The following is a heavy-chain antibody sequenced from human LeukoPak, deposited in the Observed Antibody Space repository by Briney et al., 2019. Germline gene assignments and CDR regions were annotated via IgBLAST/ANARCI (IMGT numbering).Heavy chain of an antibody. CDR1: GGSISGYY. V-gene: IGHV4-34*01. D-gene: IGHD3-22*01. J-gene: IGHJ4*02. CDR3: ARQPRSSGRMV. CDR2: INHSGST. Sequence: SETLSLTCSVSGGSISGYYWSWIRQPPGKGLEWIGEINHSGSTNYNPSLKSRVTISVDTSKNQFSLKLSSVTAADTAVYYCARQPRSSGRMVWGQGTLVTVSS.